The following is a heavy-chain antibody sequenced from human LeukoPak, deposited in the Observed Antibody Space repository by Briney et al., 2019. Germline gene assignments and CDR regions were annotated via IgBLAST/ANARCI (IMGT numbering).Heavy chain of an antibody. V-gene: IGHV3-23*01. D-gene: IGHD2-2*01. CDR1: GFTFSSYG. J-gene: IGHJ5*02. CDR3: AKELYCSSTSCAQFDP. Sequence: TGRSLRLSCAAAGFTFSSYGMHCVRQEPRRGLEWVSFISTSGGNTYYADSVKGPFTISSDNSKNTLYLQMNSLRAEDTAIYYCAKELYCSSTSCAQFDPWGQGTLVTVSS. CDR2: ISTSGGNT.